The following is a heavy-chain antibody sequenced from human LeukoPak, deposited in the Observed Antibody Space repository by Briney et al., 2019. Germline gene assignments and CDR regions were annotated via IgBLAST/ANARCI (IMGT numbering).Heavy chain of an antibody. J-gene: IGHJ4*02. CDR1: GGTSSSYA. Sequence: ASVKVSCKASGGTSSSYAISWVRQAPGQGLEWMGGIIPIFGTANYAQKFQGRVTITAVESMSTAYMELSSLRSEDTAVYYCARGWLAETTVVTPYNYWGQGTLVTVSS. CDR2: IIPIFGTA. CDR3: ARGWLAETTVVTPYNY. D-gene: IGHD4-23*01. V-gene: IGHV1-69*01.